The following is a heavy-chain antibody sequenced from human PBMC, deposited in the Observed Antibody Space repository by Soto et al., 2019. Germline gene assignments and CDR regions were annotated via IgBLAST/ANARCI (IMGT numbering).Heavy chain of an antibody. J-gene: IGHJ6*02. V-gene: IGHV5-10-1*01. Sequence: PGESLKISCKGSGYSFTSYWISWVRQMPGKGLEWMGRIDPSDSYTNYSPSFQGHVTISADKSISTAYLQWSSLKASDTAMYYCASREGIAAAGTDPYYYYGMDVWGQGTTVTVSS. D-gene: IGHD6-13*01. CDR2: IDPSDSYT. CDR3: ASREGIAAAGTDPYYYYGMDV. CDR1: GYSFTSYW.